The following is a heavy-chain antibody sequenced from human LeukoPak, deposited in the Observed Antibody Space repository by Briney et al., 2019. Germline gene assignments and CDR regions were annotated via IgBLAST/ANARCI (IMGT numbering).Heavy chain of an antibody. CDR2: ISYDGSNK. V-gene: IGHV3-30*04. CDR1: GFTFSSYA. Sequence: PGGSLRLSCAASGFTFSSYAMHWVRQEPGKGLEGGAVISYDGSNKYYAASVKGRFTISRDNSKNTLYLQMNSLRAADTAVYYCARDLYRYGRSPPMLFDYRGQGTLVTVSS. J-gene: IGHJ4*02. CDR3: ARDLYRYGRSPPMLFDY. D-gene: IGHD5-18*01.